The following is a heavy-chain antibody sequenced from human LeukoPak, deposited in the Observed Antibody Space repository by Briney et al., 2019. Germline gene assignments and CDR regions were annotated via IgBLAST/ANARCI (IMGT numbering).Heavy chain of an antibody. CDR3: ARDLTQLALIDY. Sequence: GGSLRLSCAAPGFIFSVSDMVWARQAPGKGLEWVSTITHNSANIYYADSVKGRFSISRDNARNSLFLQMNSLRPEDTAVYFCARDLTQLALIDYWGQGTLVTVSS. CDR1: GFIFSVSD. CDR2: ITHNSANI. J-gene: IGHJ4*02. D-gene: IGHD6-13*01. V-gene: IGHV3-21*01.